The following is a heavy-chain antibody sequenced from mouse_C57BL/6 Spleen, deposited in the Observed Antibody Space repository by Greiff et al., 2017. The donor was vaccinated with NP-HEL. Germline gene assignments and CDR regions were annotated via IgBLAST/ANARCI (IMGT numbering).Heavy chain of an antibody. CDR3: AREGELTGTLYWYFDV. D-gene: IGHD4-1*01. CDR2: IYPRSGNT. CDR1: GYTFTSYG. Sequence: QVQLQQSGAELARPGASVKLSCKASGYTFTSYGISWVKQRTGQGLEWIGEIYPRSGNTYYNEKFKGKATLTADKSSSTAYMELRSLTSEDSAVYFCAREGELTGTLYWYFDVWGTGTTVTVSS. J-gene: IGHJ1*03. V-gene: IGHV1-81*01.